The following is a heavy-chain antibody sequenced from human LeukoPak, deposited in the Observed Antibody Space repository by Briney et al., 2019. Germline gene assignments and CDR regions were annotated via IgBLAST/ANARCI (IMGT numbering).Heavy chain of an antibody. CDR3: ARGPWYFDL. V-gene: IGHV3-11*01. CDR2: ITSGKVT. Sequence: KPGGSLRLSCAGSGFILSNYYMNWIRQAPGKGLEWVSYITSGKVTSYSDSMKGRLTISRDDAKNSLYLHITSLSAGDTAVYFCARGPWYFDLWGRGTLVTVSS. CDR1: GFILSNYY. J-gene: IGHJ2*01.